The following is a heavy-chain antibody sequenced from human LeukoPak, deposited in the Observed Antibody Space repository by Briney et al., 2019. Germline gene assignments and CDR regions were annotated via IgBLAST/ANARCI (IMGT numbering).Heavy chain of an antibody. Sequence: GASVKVSCKASGYTFTNYYLHWVRQAPGQGLEWMGWINPYNGDTNFAQQFQGRVTMTRDTSISTAYMELSRLTSDDSAIYYCARGGGSYFSPFDPRGQGTLVTVSS. CDR2: INPYNGDT. V-gene: IGHV1-2*02. CDR1: GYTFTNYY. D-gene: IGHD1-26*01. J-gene: IGHJ5*02. CDR3: ARGGGSYFSPFDP.